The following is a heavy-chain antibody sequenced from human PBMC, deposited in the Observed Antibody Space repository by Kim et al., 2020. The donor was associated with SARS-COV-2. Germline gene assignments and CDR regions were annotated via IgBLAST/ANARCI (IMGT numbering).Heavy chain of an antibody. J-gene: IGHJ4*02. CDR3: AKGTSMIAVVGY. Sequence: GGSLRLSCAASGFTFSNYAMIWVRQAPGKGLEWVSGISGSGFNTYYADSVKGRFTISRDNSKNTLYLQINSLRDEGTAVYYCAKGTSMIAVVGYWGQGTLVTVSS. V-gene: IGHV3-23*01. CDR2: ISGSGFNT. D-gene: IGHD3-22*01. CDR1: GFTFSNYA.